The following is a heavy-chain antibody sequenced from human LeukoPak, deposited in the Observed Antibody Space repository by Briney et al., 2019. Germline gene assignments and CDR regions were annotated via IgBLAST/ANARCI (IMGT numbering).Heavy chain of an antibody. CDR1: GFTFTSYS. Sequence: PGGSASLSCATSGFTFTSYSMSWVRQAPGKGLEWVSSVSGTGSFIYYADSVKGRFTISRDNAENSVSLQMDSLRAEDTAVYYCARDHPGYDYSIYLFDSWGQGTVVTVSS. J-gene: IGHJ4*02. CDR2: VSGTGSFI. CDR3: ARDHPGYDYSIYLFDS. D-gene: IGHD1-1*01. V-gene: IGHV3-21*01.